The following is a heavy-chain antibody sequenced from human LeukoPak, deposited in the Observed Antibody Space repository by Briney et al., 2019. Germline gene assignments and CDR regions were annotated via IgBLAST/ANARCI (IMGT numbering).Heavy chain of an antibody. Sequence: GGSLRLSCAASGFTFSSYGMHWARQAPGKGLEWVAVISYDGSNKYYADSVKGRFTISRDNSKNTLYLQMNSLRAEDTAVYYCAKDLRGVNDYFDYWGQGTLVTVSS. CDR1: GFTFSSYG. V-gene: IGHV3-30*18. J-gene: IGHJ4*02. CDR2: ISYDGSNK. D-gene: IGHD3-10*01. CDR3: AKDLRGVNDYFDY.